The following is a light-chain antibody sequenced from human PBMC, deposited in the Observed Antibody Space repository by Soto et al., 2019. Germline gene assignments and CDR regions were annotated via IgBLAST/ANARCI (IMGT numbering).Light chain of an antibody. CDR1: QSVNSNS. Sequence: EIVLTQSPGTLSLSPGEGATLSCRASQSVNSNSLAWYQQKPGQAPRLLIYAASTRAPGIPDRFRGSGSGSDVPLTITRLEPEDFAVYYCQQYGASPRVTFGPGTKVDVK. CDR3: QQYGASPRVT. CDR2: AAS. J-gene: IGKJ3*01. V-gene: IGKV3-20*01.